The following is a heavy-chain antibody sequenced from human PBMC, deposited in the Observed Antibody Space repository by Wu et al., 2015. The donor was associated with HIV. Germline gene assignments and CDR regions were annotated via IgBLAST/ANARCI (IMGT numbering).Heavy chain of an antibody. D-gene: IGHD3-10*01. CDR1: GYKFTGYY. CDR3: ASAAVPSAYPYYYYMDV. CDR2: INPNTDST. Sequence: QVQLVQSGAEVKKPGSSVKVSCKASGYKFTGYYIHWVRQAPGQGLEWMGWINPNTDSTNYSQNFQGRVTMTSDASVTTAYMQLYRLTSDDTAVYFCASAAVPSAYPYYYYMDVWGKGTTVIVSS. J-gene: IGHJ6*03. V-gene: IGHV1-2*02.